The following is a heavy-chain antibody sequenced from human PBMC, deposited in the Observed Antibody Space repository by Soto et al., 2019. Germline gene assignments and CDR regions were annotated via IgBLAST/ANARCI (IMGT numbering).Heavy chain of an antibody. J-gene: IGHJ4*02. CDR1: GGSISSSSYY. CDR3: ARHAAADGKGTTVTTFDY. V-gene: IGHV4-39*01. CDR2: IYYSGST. D-gene: IGHD4-17*01. Sequence: SETLSLTCTVSGGSISSSSYYWGWIRQPPGKGLEWIGSIYYSGSTYYNPSLKSRVTISVDTSKNQFSLKLSSVTAADTAVYYCARHAAADGKGTTVTTFDYWGQGTLVTVSS.